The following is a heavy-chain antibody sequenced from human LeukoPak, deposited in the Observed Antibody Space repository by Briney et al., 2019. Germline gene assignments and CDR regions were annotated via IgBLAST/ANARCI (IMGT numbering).Heavy chain of an antibody. CDR1: GGSISSYY. CDR2: INHSGST. Sequence: SETLSLTCTVSGGSISSYYWSWIRQPPGKGLEWIGEINHSGSTNYNPSLKSRVTISVDTSKNQFSLKLSSVTAADTAVHYCARVDCDFWSGYHNSIGWFDPWGQGTLVTVSS. D-gene: IGHD3-3*01. J-gene: IGHJ5*02. V-gene: IGHV4-34*01. CDR3: ARVDCDFWSGYHNSIGWFDP.